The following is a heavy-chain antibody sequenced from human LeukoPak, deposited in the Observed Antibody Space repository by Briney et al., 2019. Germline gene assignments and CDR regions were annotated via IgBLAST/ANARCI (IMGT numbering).Heavy chain of an antibody. CDR1: GFTLSSCG. CDR3: VKEQSSGNYRTADF. Sequence: GGSLRLSCAASGFTLSSCGMHWVRQAPGKGLEWVAVITYDGITTYFDDSVKGRFTISRDTSKSMLYLKMNSLRPEDTAVYYCVKEQSSGNYRTADFWGQGTLVTVSS. V-gene: IGHV3-30*18. J-gene: IGHJ4*02. CDR2: ITYDGITT. D-gene: IGHD3-10*01.